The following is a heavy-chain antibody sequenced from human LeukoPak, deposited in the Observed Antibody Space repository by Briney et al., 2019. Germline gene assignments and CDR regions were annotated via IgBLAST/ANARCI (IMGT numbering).Heavy chain of an antibody. D-gene: IGHD2-2*01. CDR2: ISAYNGNT. V-gene: IGHV1-18*01. J-gene: IGHJ6*02. CDR1: GYTFTSYG. Sequence: ASVTVSCKASGYTFTSYGISWVRQAPGQGLEWMGWISAYNGNTNYAQKLQGRVTMTTDTSTSTAYMELRSLRSDDTAVYYCARDREDIVVVPDYYYYGMDVWGQGTTVTVSS. CDR3: ARDREDIVVVPDYYYYGMDV.